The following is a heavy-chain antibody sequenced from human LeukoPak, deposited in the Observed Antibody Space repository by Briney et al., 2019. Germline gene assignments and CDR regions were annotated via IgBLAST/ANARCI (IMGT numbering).Heavy chain of an antibody. Sequence: GGSLRLSCAASGFTFSSYAMSWVRQAPGKGLEWVSAISGSGGSTYYADSVKGRFTISRDNSKNTLYLQMNSLRAEDTAVYYCARGGGLRYFDWLLTPYDYWGQGTLVTVSS. D-gene: IGHD3-9*01. CDR1: GFTFSSYA. J-gene: IGHJ4*02. CDR2: ISGSGGST. V-gene: IGHV3-23*01. CDR3: ARGGGLRYFDWLLTPYDY.